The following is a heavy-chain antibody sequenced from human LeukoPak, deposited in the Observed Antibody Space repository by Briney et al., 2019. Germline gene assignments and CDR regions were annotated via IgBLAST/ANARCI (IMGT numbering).Heavy chain of an antibody. CDR3: ARDLQEYDFWSGSMECYFDY. CDR2: ISYVGSNK. J-gene: IGHJ4*02. CDR1: GFTFSSYA. V-gene: IGHV3-30-3*01. D-gene: IGHD3-3*01. Sequence: GGSLRLSCAASGFTFSSYAMHWVRQAPGKGLEWVAVISYVGSNKYYADSVKGRFTISRDNSKNTLYLQMNSLRAEDTAVYYCARDLQEYDFWSGSMECYFDYWGQGTLVTVSS.